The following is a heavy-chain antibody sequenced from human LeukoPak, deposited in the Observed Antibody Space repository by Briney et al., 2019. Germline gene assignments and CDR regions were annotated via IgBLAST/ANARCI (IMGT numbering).Heavy chain of an antibody. V-gene: IGHV3-30*04. CDR3: AKVGGYSGYEHFDY. CDR2: ISYDGSNK. D-gene: IGHD5-12*01. J-gene: IGHJ4*02. Sequence: GGSLRLSCTASGFTFGDYAMSWVRQAPGKGLEWVAVISYDGSNKYYADSVKGRFTISRDNSKNTLYLQMNSLRAEDTAVYYCAKVGGYSGYEHFDYWGQGTLVTVSS. CDR1: GFTFGDYA.